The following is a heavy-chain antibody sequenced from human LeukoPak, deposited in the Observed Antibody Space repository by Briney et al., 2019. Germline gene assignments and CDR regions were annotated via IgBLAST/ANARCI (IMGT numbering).Heavy chain of an antibody. J-gene: IGHJ5*02. CDR1: GDSIRSNSFF. CDR3: ARRNGHTWDVGNWFDP. V-gene: IGHV4-39*01. Sequence: SETLSLTCSVSGDSIRSNSFFWGWIRQPPGMGLEWIASISYNGVTYYNPFPSSRATVSVDTSKNQFSLRLFSVTAADTAVYYCARRNGHTWDVGNWFDPWGPGTLVTVSS. D-gene: IGHD5-24*01. CDR2: ISYNGVT.